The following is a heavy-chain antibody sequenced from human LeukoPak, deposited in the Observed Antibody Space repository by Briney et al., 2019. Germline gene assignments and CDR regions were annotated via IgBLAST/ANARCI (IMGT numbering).Heavy chain of an antibody. J-gene: IGHJ5*02. CDR2: IYTGGST. V-gene: IGHV4-4*09. Sequence: SETLSLTCTVSGGSISSYYWSWIRQPPGKGLEWMGDIYTGGSTNFNPSLKSRVTMSLDTSKNQFSLKLTSVTAAETAVYYCARLRSTSSYVNWFDPWGQGTLVTVSP. CDR3: ARLRSTSSYVNWFDP. CDR1: GGSISSYY. D-gene: IGHD6-6*01.